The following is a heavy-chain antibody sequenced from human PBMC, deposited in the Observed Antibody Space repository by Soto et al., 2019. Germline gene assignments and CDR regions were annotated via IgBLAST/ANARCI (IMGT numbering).Heavy chain of an antibody. D-gene: IGHD3-9*01. CDR2: VYWDDDK. J-gene: IGHJ4*02. CDR1: GFSLNSRGVG. V-gene: IGHV2-5*02. CDR3: LHRGPGDETGMGLDF. Sequence: QITLRESGPALVKPTQTLTLTCTFSGFSLNSRGVGVGWVRQPPGKALEWLAIVYWDDDKRYRPSLRSRISKRKDTPKNQVVLTLTNTDPVDTATYYCLHRGPGDETGMGLDFWGQGSLVTVSS.